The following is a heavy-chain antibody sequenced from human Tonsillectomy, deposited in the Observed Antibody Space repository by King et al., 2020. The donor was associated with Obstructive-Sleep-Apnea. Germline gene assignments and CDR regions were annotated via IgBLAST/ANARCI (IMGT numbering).Heavy chain of an antibody. J-gene: IGHJ4*02. D-gene: IGHD1-26*01. CDR1: GGSIGGFY. V-gene: IGHV4-59*01. CDR3: ARVRGWELFFFDY. CDR2: IYDSGST. Sequence: VQLQESGPGLVKPSETLSLTFSVSGGSIGGFYLSWIRQPPWKGLVLVGYIYDSGSTNYNPSLMSRVTISLDTSKKQSSLKLTSVSAADTAVYYCARVRGWELFFFDYWGQGTLVTVSS.